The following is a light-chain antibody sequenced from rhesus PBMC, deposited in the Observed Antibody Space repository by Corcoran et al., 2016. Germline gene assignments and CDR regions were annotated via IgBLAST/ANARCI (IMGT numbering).Light chain of an antibody. CDR1: QGMTNH. CDR3: LRYDSEPRT. CDR2: DAS. V-gene: IGKV1S21*01. J-gene: IGKJ1*01. Sequence: DIQMTQSPSSLSASVGDRVTITCRASQGMTNHLSWYQQKPGRAPKLLIYDASTLHSGVPSRFSGSGSWTVFTLTIRSLQPEDFTTYYCLRYDSEPRTFGQGTKVEIK.